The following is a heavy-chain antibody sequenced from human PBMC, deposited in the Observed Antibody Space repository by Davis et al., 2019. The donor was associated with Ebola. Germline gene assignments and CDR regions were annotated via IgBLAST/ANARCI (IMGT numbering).Heavy chain of an antibody. D-gene: IGHD5-24*01. CDR3: VRALLRWKYTVGDDR. V-gene: IGHV3-23*01. Sequence: PGGSLRLSCVGSGYKFSDFPMTWVRQLPGKGLEWVGSISERDDTTRYAESVRGRFTVSRDDSRSTLYLTMNSLRVEDTAVYYCVRALLRWKYTVGDDRWGQGTLVTVSS. CDR1: GYKFSDFP. J-gene: IGHJ5*02. CDR2: ISERDDTT.